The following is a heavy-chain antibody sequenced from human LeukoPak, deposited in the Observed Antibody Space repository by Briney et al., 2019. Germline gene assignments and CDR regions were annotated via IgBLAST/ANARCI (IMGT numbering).Heavy chain of an antibody. CDR1: NGSMTSDSYY. CDR3: ARLWIVATWFDA. J-gene: IGHJ5*02. CDR2: IFYTGTT. D-gene: IGHD2-2*03. Sequence: SETLSLTCSVSNGSMTSDSYYWAWVRQPPGEGLEWIGSIFYTGTTYYSAPLKSRVTVSLDTSKKDFSLRLTSVTAADTAVYYCARLWIVATWFDAWGQGALVTVSS. V-gene: IGHV4-39*02.